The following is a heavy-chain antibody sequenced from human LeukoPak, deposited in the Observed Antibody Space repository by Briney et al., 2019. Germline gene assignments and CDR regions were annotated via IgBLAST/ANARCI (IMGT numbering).Heavy chain of an antibody. Sequence: GGSLRLSCAASGFTFSSYSMNWVRQAPGKGLEWVSYISSSSSTIYYADSVKGRFTISRDNAKNSLYLQMNSLRDEDTAVYYCTTVSSSSDYRRIWGQGTLVTVSS. D-gene: IGHD6-13*01. J-gene: IGHJ4*02. CDR2: ISSSSSTI. CDR3: TTVSSSSDYRRI. V-gene: IGHV3-48*02. CDR1: GFTFSSYS.